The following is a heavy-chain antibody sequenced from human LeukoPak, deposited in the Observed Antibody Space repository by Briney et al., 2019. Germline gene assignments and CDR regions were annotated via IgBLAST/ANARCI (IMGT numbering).Heavy chain of an antibody. CDR1: GYTFTSYF. CDR2: INPNSGGT. V-gene: IGHV1-2*02. CDR3: ARFLPDTADDY. Sequence: ASVKVSCKASGYTFTSYFMHWVRQAPGQGLEWMGWINPNSGGTSYAQKFQGRVTLTRDTSISTVYMELSRLRSDDTAVYYCARFLPDTADDYWGQGTLVTVSS. D-gene: IGHD5-18*01. J-gene: IGHJ4*02.